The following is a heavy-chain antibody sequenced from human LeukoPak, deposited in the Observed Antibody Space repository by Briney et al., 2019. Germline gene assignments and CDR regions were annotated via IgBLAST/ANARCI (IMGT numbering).Heavy chain of an antibody. Sequence: PGGSLRLPCSVSGFTFTSFAMSWVRQAPGRGLEWVAIINAVGNTTYYADSVKGRFIISRDNSKNTMSVQMNRLRAEDTAVYYYAKEGEICFGRRCYSHYHYAMDAWGQGTTVTVSS. CDR2: INAVGNTT. J-gene: IGHJ6*02. V-gene: IGHV3-23*01. CDR1: GFTFTSFA. D-gene: IGHD2-21*01. CDR3: AKEGEICFGRRCYSHYHYAMDA.